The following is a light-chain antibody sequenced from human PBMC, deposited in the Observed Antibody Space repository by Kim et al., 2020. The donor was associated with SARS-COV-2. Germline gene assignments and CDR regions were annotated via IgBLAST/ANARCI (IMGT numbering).Light chain of an antibody. Sequence: SSTYLAWYQQRPGQAPRVLIYAATRRATGIPDMFSGSGSGTDFTLTISSLAPEDSAVYYCQKFGSSPRAFGQGTKVDIK. CDR3: QKFGSSPRA. CDR1: SSTY. V-gene: IGKV3-20*01. CDR2: AAT. J-gene: IGKJ1*01.